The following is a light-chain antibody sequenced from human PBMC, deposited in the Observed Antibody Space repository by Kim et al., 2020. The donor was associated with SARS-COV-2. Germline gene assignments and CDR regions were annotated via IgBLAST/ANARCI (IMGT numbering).Light chain of an antibody. CDR2: GNY. Sequence: ALGHTVRITCQGDILISYYANLSQQQPEHAPVLVIYGNYNRPSGIPDRFSCSSSGNSASLTITGAQTEDEADYYCNSRDSSGNPWVFGGGTQLTVL. J-gene: IGLJ3*02. CDR1: ILISYY. V-gene: IGLV3-19*01. CDR3: NSRDSSGNPWV.